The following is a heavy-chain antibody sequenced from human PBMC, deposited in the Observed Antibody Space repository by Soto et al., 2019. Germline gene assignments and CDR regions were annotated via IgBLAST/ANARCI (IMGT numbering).Heavy chain of an antibody. V-gene: IGHV4-61*01. Sequence: PSETLSLTCTLSGGSVSNDNFYWSWIRQPPGKGLEWIGYVHSSGITNYNPSLKRRVTISVDTSRNQFSLRLSSVTAADTAVYYCARGLTMGQLPYHFDHWGQGTLVTVSS. CDR2: VHSSGIT. CDR3: ARGLTMGQLPYHFDH. D-gene: IGHD3-16*01. CDR1: GGSVSNDNFY. J-gene: IGHJ5*02.